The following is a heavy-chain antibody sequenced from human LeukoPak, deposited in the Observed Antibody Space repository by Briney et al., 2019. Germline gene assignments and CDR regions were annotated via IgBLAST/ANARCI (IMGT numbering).Heavy chain of an antibody. Sequence: PGGSLRLSCAASGFTFSSYEMNWVRQAPGKGLEWVSYISSSGSTIYYADSVKGRFTISRDNAKNSLYLQMNSLRAEDTAVYYCARAPYSSSWYRPYYFDYWGQGTLVTVSS. J-gene: IGHJ4*02. V-gene: IGHV3-48*03. CDR1: GFTFSSYE. CDR3: ARAPYSSSWYRPYYFDY. D-gene: IGHD6-13*01. CDR2: ISSSGSTI.